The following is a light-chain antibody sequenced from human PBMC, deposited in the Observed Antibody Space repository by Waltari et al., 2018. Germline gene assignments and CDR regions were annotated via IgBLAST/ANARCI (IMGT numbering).Light chain of an antibody. V-gene: IGLV2-14*03. CDR3: TSYTSSDSWV. Sequence: QSALTQPASVSGSPGQSITISCTGTSRDVGGYNYVSWYKQHPNRAPQLMIYGVTRRPSGVSVRFAGSKSDNTASLTISGLQADDEADYYCTSYTSSDSWVFGGGTKLTVL. J-gene: IGLJ3*02. CDR2: GVT. CDR1: SRDVGGYNY.